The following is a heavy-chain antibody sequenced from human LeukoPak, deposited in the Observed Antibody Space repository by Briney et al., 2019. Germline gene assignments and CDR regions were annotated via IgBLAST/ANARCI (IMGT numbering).Heavy chain of an antibody. D-gene: IGHD1-26*01. CDR2: IKKDGSEK. CDR3: ARDEFDSGSYNWFDP. V-gene: IGHV3-7*01. CDR1: GFTFSSYW. Sequence: PGGSLRLSCAASGFTFSSYWMSWVRQAPGKGLEWVANIKKDGSEKYYVDSVKGRFTISRDNAKTSLYLQMNSLRAEDTAAYYCARDEFDSGSYNWFDPWGQGTLVTVSS. J-gene: IGHJ5*02.